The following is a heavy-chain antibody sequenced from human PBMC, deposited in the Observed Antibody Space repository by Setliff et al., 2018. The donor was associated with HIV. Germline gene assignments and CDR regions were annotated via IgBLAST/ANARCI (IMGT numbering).Heavy chain of an antibody. D-gene: IGHD3-10*01. Sequence: GGSLRLSCAASGFTFSSYEMNWVRQAPGKGLEWVSYISSSGSTIYYADSVKGRSTISRDNAKNSLYLQMNSLRAEDTAVYYCARDWELRTIGWEARFDYWGQGTLVTVSS. CDR2: ISSSGSTI. V-gene: IGHV3-48*03. J-gene: IGHJ4*02. CDR3: ARDWELRTIGWEARFDY. CDR1: GFTFSSYE.